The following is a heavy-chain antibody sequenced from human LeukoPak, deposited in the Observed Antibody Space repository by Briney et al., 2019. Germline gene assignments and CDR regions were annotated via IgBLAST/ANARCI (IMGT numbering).Heavy chain of an antibody. V-gene: IGHV3-23*01. Sequence: GGSLRLSCAASGFTFSSYAMSWVRQAPGKGLEWVSAISGSGDSTYYGDSVKGRFTISRDNSKNTPYLQMNSLRAEDTAVYYCAKTRPLDSSSWSHGDYWGQGTLATVSS. CDR2: ISGSGDST. D-gene: IGHD6-13*01. CDR3: AKTRPLDSSSWSHGDY. J-gene: IGHJ4*02. CDR1: GFTFSSYA.